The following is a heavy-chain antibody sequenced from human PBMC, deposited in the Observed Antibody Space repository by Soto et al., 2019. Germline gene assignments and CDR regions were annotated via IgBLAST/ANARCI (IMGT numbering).Heavy chain of an antibody. D-gene: IGHD6-19*01. V-gene: IGHV3-30*18. J-gene: IGHJ4*02. Sequence: PGGSLRLSCAASGFTFSSYGMHWVRQAPGKGLEWVAVISYDGSNKYYADSVKGRFTISRDNSKNTLYLQMNSLRTEDTAVYYCAKMYSSGWSPRNVHWCQGTLVTVSS. CDR1: GFTFSSYG. CDR3: AKMYSSGWSPRNVH. CDR2: ISYDGSNK.